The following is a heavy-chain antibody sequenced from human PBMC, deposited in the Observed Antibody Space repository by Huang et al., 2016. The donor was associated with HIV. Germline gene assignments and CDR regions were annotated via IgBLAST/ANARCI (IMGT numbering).Heavy chain of an antibody. V-gene: IGHV4-39*02. J-gene: IGHJ6*02. CDR3: AREVRSVDTDRPDGYYYRGLDV. D-gene: IGHD2-2*03. CDR2: VYFLWNT. CDR1: GTSMTSSTFY. Sequence: QLRESGPGLVTPSETLSLTCSASGTSMTSSTFYWGWFRQPPGRGLEWIGSVYFLWNTYYTPSLKRRFSISIDTANQQYSMRLPSVTAADTAVYFCAREVRSVDTDRPDGYYYRGLDVWGQGTTVIVSS.